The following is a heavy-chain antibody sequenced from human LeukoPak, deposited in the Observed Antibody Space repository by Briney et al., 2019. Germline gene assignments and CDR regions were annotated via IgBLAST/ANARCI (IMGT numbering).Heavy chain of an antibody. CDR2: IRGKAYGGTT. V-gene: IGHV3-49*04. D-gene: IGHD2-2*01. J-gene: IGHJ4*02. CDR3: TRDRRGCSSTSCPGNY. Sequence: PGRSLRLSCTASGFTFGDYAMSWVRQAPGKGLEWVGFIRGKAYGGTTEYAASVKGRFTISRDDSKSIAYLQMNSLKTEDTAVYYCTRDRRGCSSTSCPGNYWGQGTLVTVSS. CDR1: GFTFGDYA.